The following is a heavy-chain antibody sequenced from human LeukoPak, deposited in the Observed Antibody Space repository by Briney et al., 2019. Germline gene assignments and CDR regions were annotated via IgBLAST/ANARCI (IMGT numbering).Heavy chain of an antibody. CDR2: IYHSGST. CDR3: AREVEATPSYFDY. Sequence: SETLSLTCTVSGYSISSGYYWGWIRQPPGKGLEWIGSIYHSGSTYYNPSLKSRVTISVDTSKNQFSLKLSSVTAADTAVYSCAREVEATPSYFDYWGQGTLVTVSS. CDR1: GYSISSGYY. D-gene: IGHD1-26*01. V-gene: IGHV4-38-2*02. J-gene: IGHJ4*02.